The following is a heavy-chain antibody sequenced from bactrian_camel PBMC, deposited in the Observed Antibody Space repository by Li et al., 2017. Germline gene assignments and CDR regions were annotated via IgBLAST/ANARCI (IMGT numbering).Heavy chain of an antibody. CDR1: GYTASRDC. Sequence: VQLVESGGSQVQPGGSLRLSCAASGYTASRDCMAWFRQAPGKEREGVAAIASGGSTSYADSVKGRFTISKDKAKNTQYLQMNSLKPEDTAMYYCTKDRSYGTRNWAQSTRGQGTQVTVS. J-gene: IGHJ4*01. V-gene: IGHV3S1*01. D-gene: IGHD3*01. CDR3: TKDRSYGTRNWAQST. CDR2: IASGGST.